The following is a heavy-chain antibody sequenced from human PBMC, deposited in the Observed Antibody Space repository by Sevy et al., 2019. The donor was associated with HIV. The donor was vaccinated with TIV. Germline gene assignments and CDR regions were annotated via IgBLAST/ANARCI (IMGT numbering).Heavy chain of an antibody. CDR3: ARGSSVSRITMIVVVMDLDAFDI. J-gene: IGHJ3*02. V-gene: IGHV1-2*04. D-gene: IGHD3-22*01. CDR1: GYTFTGYY. Sequence: ASVKVSCKASGYTFTGYYMHWVRQAPGQGLEWMGWINPNSGGTNYAQKFQGWVTMTRDTSISTAYMELSRLRSDDTAVYYYARGSSVSRITMIVVVMDLDAFDIWGQGTMVTVSS. CDR2: INPNSGGT.